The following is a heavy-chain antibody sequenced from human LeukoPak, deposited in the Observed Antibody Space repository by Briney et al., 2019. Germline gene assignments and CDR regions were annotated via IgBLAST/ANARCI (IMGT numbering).Heavy chain of an antibody. CDR1: GYTFTGYY. Sequence: GASVKVSCKASGYTFTGYYMHWVRQAPGQGLEWMGWINPNSGGTNYAQKFQGRVTMTRDTSISTAYMELSSLRSEDTAVYYCARGGDLGYCSGGSCYYFDYWGQGTLVTVSS. V-gene: IGHV1-2*02. J-gene: IGHJ4*02. CDR2: INPNSGGT. CDR3: ARGGDLGYCSGGSCYYFDY. D-gene: IGHD2-15*01.